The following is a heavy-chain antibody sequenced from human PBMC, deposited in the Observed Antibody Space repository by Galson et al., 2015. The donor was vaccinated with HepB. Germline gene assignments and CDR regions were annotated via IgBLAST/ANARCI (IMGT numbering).Heavy chain of an antibody. V-gene: IGHV5-51*01. Sequence: QSGAEVKKPGESLKISCKGSGYSFTSYWIGWVRQMPGKGLEWMGIIYPGDSDTRYSPSFQGQVTISADKSISTAYLQWSSLKASDTAMYYCARYPAMDPNYYYYGMDVWGQGTTVTVSS. J-gene: IGHJ6*02. CDR2: IYPGDSDT. CDR3: ARYPAMDPNYYYYGMDV. CDR1: GYSFTSYW. D-gene: IGHD5-18*01.